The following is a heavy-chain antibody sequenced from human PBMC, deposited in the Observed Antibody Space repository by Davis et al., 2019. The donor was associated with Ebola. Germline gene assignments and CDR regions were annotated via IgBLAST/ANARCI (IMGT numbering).Heavy chain of an antibody. CDR2: IIPIFGTA. CDR3: ARETVVGGFYYYGMDV. Sequence: SVKVSCKASGGTFRSYAISWVRQAPGQGLEWMGGIIPIFGTANYAQKFQGRVTITADKSTSTAYLELSSLRSEDTAVYYCARETVVGGFYYYGMDVWGQGTTVTVSS. V-gene: IGHV1-69*06. D-gene: IGHD3-16*01. CDR1: GGTFRSYA. J-gene: IGHJ6*02.